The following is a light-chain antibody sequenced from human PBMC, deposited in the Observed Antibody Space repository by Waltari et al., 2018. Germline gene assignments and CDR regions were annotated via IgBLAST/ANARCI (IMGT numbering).Light chain of an antibody. V-gene: IGKV3-20*01. Sequence: MLTQTPDTLSLSPCERATLSGRARQNVSSNYLAWYQQKSCLPTRLRIYGASNRATGIPDRFSGSGSGTDFTLTINSLEPEDFAIYYCQQYDKSPLTFGGGTKVEIK. CDR2: GAS. CDR1: QNVSSNY. CDR3: QQYDKSPLT. J-gene: IGKJ4*01.